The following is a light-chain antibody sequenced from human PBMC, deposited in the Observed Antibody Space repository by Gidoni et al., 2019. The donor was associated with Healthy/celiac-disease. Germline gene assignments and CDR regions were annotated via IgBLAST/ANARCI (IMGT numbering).Light chain of an antibody. J-gene: IGKJ4*01. CDR3: QQRSNWPPLT. V-gene: IGKV3-11*01. CDR2: DAS. Sequence: EIVFTQSPATLSLSPGERATLSCRASQSVSSYLAWYQQKPGQAPRLLIYDASNRATGIPARFSGSGSGTDFTLTISRLEPEDFAVYYCQQRSNWPPLTFXGXTKVEIK. CDR1: QSVSSY.